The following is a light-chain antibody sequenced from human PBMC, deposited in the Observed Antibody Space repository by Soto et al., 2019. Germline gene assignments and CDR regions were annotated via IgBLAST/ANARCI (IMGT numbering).Light chain of an antibody. CDR1: QSVSSSY. Sequence: EILLTQSPGTLSLSAGERATLSCRASQSVSSSYLGWYQQKPGQAPRLLIYDASNRATGIPARFSGSGSGTDFTLTISSLEPEDFEVYYCQQRSNWPITFGQGTRLEIK. V-gene: IGKV3D-20*02. CDR3: QQRSNWPIT. J-gene: IGKJ5*01. CDR2: DAS.